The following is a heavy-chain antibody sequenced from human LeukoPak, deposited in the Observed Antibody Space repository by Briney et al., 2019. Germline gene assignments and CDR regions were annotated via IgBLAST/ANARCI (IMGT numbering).Heavy chain of an antibody. CDR3: TNLGQWLVRSFDY. CDR1: GFIVSSNY. D-gene: IGHD6-19*01. V-gene: IGHV3-15*01. Sequence: GGSLRLSCAASGFIVSSNYMSWVRQAPGKGLEWVGRIKSKTDGGATDYAAPVKGRFTISRDDSKNTLYLQMNSLKTEDTAVYHCTNLGQWLVRSFDYWGQGTLVTVSS. CDR2: IKSKTDGGAT. J-gene: IGHJ4*02.